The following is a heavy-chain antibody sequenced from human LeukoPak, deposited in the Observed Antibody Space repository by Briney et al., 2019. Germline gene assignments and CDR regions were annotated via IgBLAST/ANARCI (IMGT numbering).Heavy chain of an antibody. D-gene: IGHD5/OR15-5a*01. CDR1: GFTFSRDW. J-gene: IGHJ4*02. CDR2: ISDDGSIT. V-gene: IGHV3-74*03. Sequence: GGSLRLSCAAYGFTFSRDWMHWVRQAPGKVLVWVSRISDDGSITTYADSVQGRFTISRDKAKSKVFLKMNSLRVEDTAVYFCVRRYYEYNVYDRHFDFCGQRILVTVSS. CDR3: VRRYYEYNVYDRHFDF.